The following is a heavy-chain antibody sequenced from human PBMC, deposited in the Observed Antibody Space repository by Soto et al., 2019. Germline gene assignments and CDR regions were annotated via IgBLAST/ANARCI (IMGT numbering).Heavy chain of an antibody. Sequence: PVGYLRLSCVGSGFIFSNNGMHWIRQTPGKGLEWVAFMSYDGSDTFYADSVKGRFTISRDNSKNTLFLHMSNLRAEDTAMYYCTIVRVADSALDHWGQGTLVTVSS. D-gene: IGHD3-10*02. J-gene: IGHJ4*02. CDR1: GFIFSNNG. CDR2: MSYDGSDT. V-gene: IGHV3-30*02. CDR3: TIVRVADSALDH.